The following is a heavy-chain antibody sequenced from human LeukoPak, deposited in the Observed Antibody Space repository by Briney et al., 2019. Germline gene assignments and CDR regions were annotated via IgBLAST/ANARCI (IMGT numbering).Heavy chain of an antibody. J-gene: IGHJ6*02. D-gene: IGHD5-24*01. V-gene: IGHV1-18*01. CDR1: GYTFTSYG. CDR3: ARPEERAYYYYGMDV. CDR2: ISAYNGNT. Sequence: GASVKVSCKASGYTFTSYGISWVRQAPGQGLEWMGWISAYNGNTNYAQKFQGRVTITADESTSTAYVELSSLRSEDTAVYYCARPEERAYYYYGMDVWGQGTTVTVSS.